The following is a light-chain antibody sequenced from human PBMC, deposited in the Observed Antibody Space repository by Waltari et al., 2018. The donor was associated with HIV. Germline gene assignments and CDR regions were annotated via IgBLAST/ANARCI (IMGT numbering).Light chain of an antibody. CDR3: QQYYSSPYT. Sequence: DIVMTQSPDSLAVSLGERATINCKSSQSVLYRSNSKNHLAWYQQKPGQPPKLLIYWASTRESGVPDRFSGSGSGTDFTLTISSLQAEDVAVYYCQQYYSSPYTFGQGAKLDIK. V-gene: IGKV4-1*01. CDR1: QSVLYRSNSKNH. CDR2: WAS. J-gene: IGKJ2*01.